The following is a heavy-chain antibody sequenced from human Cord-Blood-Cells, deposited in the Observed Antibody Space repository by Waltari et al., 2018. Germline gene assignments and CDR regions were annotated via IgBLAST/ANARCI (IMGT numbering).Heavy chain of an antibody. CDR3: ARDSGDYVWGSYRYFDY. Sequence: EVQLVESGGGLVKPGGSLRLSCAASVFTFSSYSMNWVRQAPGKGLEWVSSISSSSSYIYYADSVKGRSTISRDNAKNSLYLQMNSLRAEDTAVYYCARDSGDYVWGSYRYFDYWGQGTLVTVSS. CDR2: ISSSSSYI. D-gene: IGHD3-16*02. J-gene: IGHJ4*02. V-gene: IGHV3-21*01. CDR1: VFTFSSYS.